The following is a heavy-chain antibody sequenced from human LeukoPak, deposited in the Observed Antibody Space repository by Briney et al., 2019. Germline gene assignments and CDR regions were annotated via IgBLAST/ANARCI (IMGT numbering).Heavy chain of an antibody. CDR3: AKDRYSGSPYLFDY. CDR1: GFTFSTYV. V-gene: IGHV3-23*01. J-gene: IGHJ4*02. CDR2: ISGSGVST. D-gene: IGHD1-26*01. Sequence: GGSLRLSCAASGFTFSTYVMNWVRQAPGKGLEWVSDISGSGVSTDYADSVKGRFTISRDNSKNTLYVQMNSLRAEDTAVYYCAKDRYSGSPYLFDYWGQGTLVTVSS.